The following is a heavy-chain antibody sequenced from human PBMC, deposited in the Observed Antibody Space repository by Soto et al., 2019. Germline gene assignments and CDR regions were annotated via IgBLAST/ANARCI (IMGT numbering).Heavy chain of an antibody. CDR3: ARDKWGFEGSGSYYYYAFDI. V-gene: IGHV3-21*01. CDR1: GFTFSSYS. CDR2: ISSSSSYI. D-gene: IGHD3-10*01. J-gene: IGHJ3*02. Sequence: GGSLRLSCAASGFTFSSYSMNWVRQAPGKGLEWVSSISSSSSYIYYADSVKGRFTISRDNAKNSLYLQMNSLRAEDTAVYYCARDKWGFEGSGSYYYYAFDIWAKGTMVTVSS.